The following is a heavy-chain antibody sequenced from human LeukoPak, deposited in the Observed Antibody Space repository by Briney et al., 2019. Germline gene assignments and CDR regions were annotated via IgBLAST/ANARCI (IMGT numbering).Heavy chain of an antibody. D-gene: IGHD3/OR15-3a*01. CDR3: GRRPAVDGPVDN. Sequence: PSDTLSLTCVVSGGSLHRSFWTRVLQPPGKRLEWIGRVYSSGTTDYSPSLKSRLTISIDTSKNQFSLRLASVTAADTAVYYCGRRPAVDGPVDNGGQGILVAVSS. V-gene: IGHV4-59*07. J-gene: IGHJ4*02. CDR2: VYSSGTT. CDR1: GGSLHRSF.